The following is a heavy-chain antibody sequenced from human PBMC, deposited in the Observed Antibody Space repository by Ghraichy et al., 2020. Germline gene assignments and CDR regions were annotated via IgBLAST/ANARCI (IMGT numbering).Heavy chain of an antibody. CDR2: IYYSGST. J-gene: IGHJ6*02. CDR1: GGSISSSSYY. Sequence: SETLSLTCTVSGGSISSSSYYWGWIRQPPGKGLEWIGSIYYSGSTYYNPSLKSRVTISVDTSKNQFSLKLSSVTAADTAVYYCARHVPPTVAYYGMDVWGQGTTVTVSS. CDR3: ARHVPPTVAYYGMDV. V-gene: IGHV4-39*01. D-gene: IGHD4-23*01.